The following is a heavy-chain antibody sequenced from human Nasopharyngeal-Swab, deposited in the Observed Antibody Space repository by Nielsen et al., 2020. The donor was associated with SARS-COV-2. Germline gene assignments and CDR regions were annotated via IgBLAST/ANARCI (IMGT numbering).Heavy chain of an antibody. J-gene: IGHJ4*02. D-gene: IGHD6-19*01. CDR1: VYTFTGYY. Sequence: ASVKVSCKASVYTFTGYYMHWVRQAPGQGLEWMGWINPNSGGTNYAQKFQGWVTMTRDTSISTAYMELSRLRSDDTAVYYCARDSGAVGTDYWGQGTLVTVSS. V-gene: IGHV1-2*04. CDR2: INPNSGGT. CDR3: ARDSGAVGTDY.